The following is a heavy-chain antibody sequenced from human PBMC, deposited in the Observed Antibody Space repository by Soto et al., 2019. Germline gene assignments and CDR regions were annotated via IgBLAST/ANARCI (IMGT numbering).Heavy chain of an antibody. Sequence: PGGSLRLSCAASGFTLSTYSMNWVRQAPGKGLEWVSSISSSSSYIYYADSVKGRFTISRDNAKNSLYLQMNSLRAEDTTVYNXXXXXXXXMYYYYGMDVWGQGTTVTVSS. CDR2: ISSSSSYI. J-gene: IGHJ6*02. CDR1: GFTLSTYS. V-gene: IGHV3-21*01. CDR3: XXXXXXXMYYYYGMDV.